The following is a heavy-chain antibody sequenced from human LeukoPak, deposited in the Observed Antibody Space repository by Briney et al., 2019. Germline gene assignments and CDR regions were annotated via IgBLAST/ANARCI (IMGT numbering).Heavy chain of an antibody. CDR3: AKTLRDLEWLTGELDV. Sequence: GGSLRLSCAASGYSFDNYAMSWVRQTPGKGLEWVSAIGGSGSDTSYTDSVKGRFTISRDNSKSTLYLQMNSLRAEDTAVYHCAKTLRDLEWLTGELDVWGQGTAVTVSS. CDR2: IGGSGSDT. V-gene: IGHV3-23*01. CDR1: GYSFDNYA. D-gene: IGHD3-3*01. J-gene: IGHJ6*02.